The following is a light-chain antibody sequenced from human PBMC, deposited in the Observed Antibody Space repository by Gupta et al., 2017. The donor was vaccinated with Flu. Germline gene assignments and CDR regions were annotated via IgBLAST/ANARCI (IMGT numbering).Light chain of an antibody. V-gene: IGKV3-15*01. CDR1: QSITHN. J-gene: IGKJ1*01. Sequence: GERVTLSCRASQSITHNIAWYQQKPGQAPSLLIYHASTRATGIPARFSGSWSGTEFSLAISSLQSEDFAVYYCQQYGDWPWTFGQGTKVDIK. CDR2: HAS. CDR3: QQYGDWPWT.